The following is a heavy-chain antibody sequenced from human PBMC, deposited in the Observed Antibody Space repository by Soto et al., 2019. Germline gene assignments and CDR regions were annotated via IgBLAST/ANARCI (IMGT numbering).Heavy chain of an antibody. CDR2: IKPDGSDQ. Sequence: EVQLVESGGGLVLPGGSLRLSCAASGFTFSSLWMSWVRQARGKGLEWVANIKPDGSDQYYVDSVKGRFTISRDNARNSLYLQMNSLRGDDTAVYYCTRAGGSYYFDFWGQGTLVTVSA. CDR1: GFTFSSLW. J-gene: IGHJ4*02. CDR3: TRAGGSYYFDF. V-gene: IGHV3-7*01. D-gene: IGHD3-10*01.